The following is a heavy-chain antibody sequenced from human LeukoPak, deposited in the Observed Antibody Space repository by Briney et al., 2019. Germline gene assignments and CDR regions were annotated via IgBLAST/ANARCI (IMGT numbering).Heavy chain of an antibody. J-gene: IGHJ5*02. CDR3: ARDRYDSSGYDWFDP. CDR2: IKQDGGAK. V-gene: IGHV3-7*01. CDR1: GFTFSSYW. Sequence: GGSLRLSCAASGFTFSSYWMSWVRQAPGKGLEWVANIKQDGGAKYYVDSAKGRFTISRDNAKNSLYLQMNSLRAEDTAVYYCARDRYDSSGYDWFDPWGQGTLVTVSS. D-gene: IGHD3-22*01.